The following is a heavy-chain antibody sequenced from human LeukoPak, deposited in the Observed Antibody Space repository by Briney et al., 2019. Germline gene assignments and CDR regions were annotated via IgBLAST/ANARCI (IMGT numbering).Heavy chain of an antibody. CDR3: ARAVADAVDI. J-gene: IGHJ3*02. D-gene: IGHD6-19*01. CDR2: IYYSGST. V-gene: IGHV4-59*08. CDR1: GGSISSYY. Sequence: PSETLSLTCTVSGGSISSYYWSWIRQPPGKGLEWIGYIYYSGSTNYNPSLKSRVTISVDTSKNQFSLKLSSVTAADTAVYYCARAVADAVDIWGQGTMVTVSS.